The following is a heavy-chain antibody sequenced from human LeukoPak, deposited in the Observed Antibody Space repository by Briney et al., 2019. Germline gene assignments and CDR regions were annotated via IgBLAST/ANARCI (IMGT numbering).Heavy chain of an antibody. CDR3: VKIKPGGASFDY. D-gene: IGHD1-26*01. V-gene: IGHV4-59*01. J-gene: IGHJ4*02. Sequence: PSETLSLTCTVSGVCISTYYWSWIRQSPERGLEWIGYLTPSGSTNYKPSLKSRVTISVDTSKNQFSLKLSSVIAADTALYYCVKIKPGGASFDYCGQGTLVTVSS. CDR1: GVCISTYY. CDR2: LTPSGST.